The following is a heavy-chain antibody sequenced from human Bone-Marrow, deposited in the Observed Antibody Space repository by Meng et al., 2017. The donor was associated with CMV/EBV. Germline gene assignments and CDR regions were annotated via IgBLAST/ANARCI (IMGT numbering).Heavy chain of an antibody. CDR1: GFTVSSNY. CDR3: TREILRYFDWLVDAFDI. CDR2: IRSKAYGGTT. V-gene: IGHV3-49*04. D-gene: IGHD3-9*01. Sequence: GGSLRLSCAASGFTVSSNYMSWVRQAPGKGLEWVGFIRSKAYGGTTEYAASVKGRFTISRDDSKSIAYLQMNSLKTEDTAVYYCTREILRYFDWLVDAFDIWGQGTMVTVSS. J-gene: IGHJ3*02.